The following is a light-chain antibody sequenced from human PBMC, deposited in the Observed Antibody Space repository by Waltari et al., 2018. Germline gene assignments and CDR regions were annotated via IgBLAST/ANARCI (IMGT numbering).Light chain of an antibody. CDR1: GPNLRAGYA. CDR2: GST. CDR3: QSYDTSLSVV. Sequence: QSVLTQPPSVSGAPGQRVTISCTGSGPNLRAGYAVPWYQQLPRAAPKLLIYGSTSRPLGVPARFFGSTSGTSASLAIIGLQAEDEAEYYCQSYDTSLSVVFGGGTKLTVL. J-gene: IGLJ3*02. V-gene: IGLV1-40*01.